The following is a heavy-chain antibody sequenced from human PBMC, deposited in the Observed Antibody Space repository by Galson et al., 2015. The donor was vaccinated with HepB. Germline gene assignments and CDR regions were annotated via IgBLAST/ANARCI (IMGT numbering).Heavy chain of an antibody. V-gene: IGHV3-21*01. D-gene: IGHD4-17*01. CDR3: ARYHYGTASDY. J-gene: IGHJ4*02. CDR2: ISSSSSYI. Sequence: SLRLSCAASGFTFSSYSMNWVRQAPGKGLEWVSSISSSSSYIYYADSVKGRFTISRDNAKSSLYLQMNSLRAEDTAVYYCARYHYGTASDYWGQGTLVTVSS. CDR1: GFTFSSYS.